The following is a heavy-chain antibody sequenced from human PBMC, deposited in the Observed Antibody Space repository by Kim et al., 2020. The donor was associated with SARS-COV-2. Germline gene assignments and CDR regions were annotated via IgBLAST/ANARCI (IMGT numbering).Heavy chain of an antibody. Sequence: GGSLRLSCAASGFTFSDHYMDWVRQAPGKGLEWVGRTRNKANSYTTEYAASVKGRFTISRDDSKNSLYLQMNSLKTEDTAVYYCARGLGALADYWGQGTLVTVSS. CDR2: TRNKANSYTT. CDR3: ARGLGALADY. CDR1: GFTFSDHY. V-gene: IGHV3-72*01. J-gene: IGHJ4*02. D-gene: IGHD3-10*01.